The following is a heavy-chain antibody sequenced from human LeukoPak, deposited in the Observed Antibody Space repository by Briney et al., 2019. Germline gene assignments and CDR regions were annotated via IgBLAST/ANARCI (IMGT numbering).Heavy chain of an antibody. Sequence: GGSLRLSCAASGFTFSSYAMSWVRQAPGKGLERVSGISGSGGTTYYADSVQGRFTISRDNSKNTLYLQMNSLRGDDTAVYYCAKDPHSTLPSRAAFDIWGQGTMVTVSS. CDR2: ISGSGGTT. V-gene: IGHV3-23*01. J-gene: IGHJ3*02. CDR1: GFTFSSYA. CDR3: AKDPHSTLPSRAAFDI. D-gene: IGHD1-26*01.